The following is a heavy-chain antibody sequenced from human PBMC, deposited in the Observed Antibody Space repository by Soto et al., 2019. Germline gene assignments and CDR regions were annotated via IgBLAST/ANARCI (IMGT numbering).Heavy chain of an antibody. J-gene: IGHJ4*02. CDR1: GFTFSSYG. Sequence: GGSLRLSCAASGFTFSSYGMHWVRQAPGKGLEWVAVIWYDGSNKYYADSVKGRFTISRDNSKNTLYLQMNSLRAEDTAVYYCARTWLQSYYFDYWGQGILVTV. CDR2: IWYDGSNK. V-gene: IGHV3-33*01. D-gene: IGHD5-12*01. CDR3: ARTWLQSYYFDY.